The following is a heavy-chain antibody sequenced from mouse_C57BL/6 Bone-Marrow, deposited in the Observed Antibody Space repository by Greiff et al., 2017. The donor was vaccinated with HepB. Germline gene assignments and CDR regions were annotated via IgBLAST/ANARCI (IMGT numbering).Heavy chain of an antibody. V-gene: IGHV3-6*01. CDR1: GYSITSGYY. CDR2: ISYDGSN. D-gene: IGHD2-4*01. CDR3: ARDVYDYDVPWFAY. Sequence: VQLQQSGPGLVKPSQSLSLTCSVTGYSITSGYYWNWIRQFPGNKLEWMGYISYDGSNNYNPSLKNRISITRDTSKNQFFLKLNSVTTEDTATYYCARDVYDYDVPWFAYWGQGTLVTVSA. J-gene: IGHJ3*01.